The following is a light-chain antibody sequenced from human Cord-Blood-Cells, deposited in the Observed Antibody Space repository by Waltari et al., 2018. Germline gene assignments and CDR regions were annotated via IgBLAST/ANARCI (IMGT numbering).Light chain of an antibody. CDR1: SSNIGSNT. J-gene: IGLJ2*01. CDR2: SNN. Sequence: QSVLTQPPSASGTPGQRVTISCSGSSSNIGSNTVNWYQQLPGTAPKLRIYSNNQRPSGVPARFAGSKSGPSAALAISGLQSEDEADYYCAAWDDSLNGLVFGGGTKLTVL. V-gene: IGLV1-44*01. CDR3: AAWDDSLNGLV.